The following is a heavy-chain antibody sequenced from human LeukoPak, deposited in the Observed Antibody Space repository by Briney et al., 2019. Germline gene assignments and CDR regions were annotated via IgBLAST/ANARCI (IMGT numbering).Heavy chain of an antibody. V-gene: IGHV4-39*01. CDR2: IYYSAST. Sequence: SETLSLTCTVSNGSISSSSYYWGWLRQPPGKGLEWIGSIYYSASTYYNPSLKSRVTISVDTSKNQFSLKLSSVTAADTAVYYCARHYYDFWSGYYGPWFDPWGQGTLVTVSS. D-gene: IGHD3-3*01. CDR3: ARHYYDFWSGYYGPWFDP. CDR1: NGSISSSSYY. J-gene: IGHJ5*02.